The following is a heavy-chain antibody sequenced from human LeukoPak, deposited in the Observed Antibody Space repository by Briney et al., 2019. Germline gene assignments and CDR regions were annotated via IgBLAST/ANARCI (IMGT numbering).Heavy chain of an antibody. CDR1: GFTVSSTY. CDR3: ARDGITDYYYYGMDV. V-gene: IGHV3-66*01. Sequence: GGSLRLSCAASGFTVSSTYMNWVRQAPGKGLEWVSVIYSGGTTYYADSVKGRFTISRDNSKNTLFLQMNGLRAEDTAVYYCARDGITDYYYYGMDVWGQGTTVTVSS. J-gene: IGHJ6*02. CDR2: IYSGGTT.